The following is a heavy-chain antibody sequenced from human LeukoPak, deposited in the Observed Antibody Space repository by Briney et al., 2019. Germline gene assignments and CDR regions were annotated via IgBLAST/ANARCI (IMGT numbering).Heavy chain of an antibody. D-gene: IGHD2/OR15-2a*01. CDR3: AGGAGFLIDY. V-gene: IGHV3-7*01. J-gene: IGHJ4*02. CDR1: GFTFSNYC. Sequence: GGSLRLSCAASGFTFSNYCMNWVRQAPGKGPEWVAIIKKDGSEKYYVDSVKGRFTISRDNAKNSLYLQMNSLRADDTAVYFCAGGAGFLIDYWGQGALVTVSS. CDR2: IKKDGSEK.